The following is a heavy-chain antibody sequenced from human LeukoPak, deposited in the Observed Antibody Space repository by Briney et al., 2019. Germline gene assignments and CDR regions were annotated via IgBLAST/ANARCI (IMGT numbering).Heavy chain of an antibody. Sequence: SVKVSCKASGGTFSSYAISWVRQAPGQGLEWMGRIIPIFGTANYAQKFQGRVTITTDESTSTAYMELSSLRSEDTAVYYCARDSDVGAAWGFDYWGQGTLVTVSS. CDR1: GGTFSSYA. D-gene: IGHD1-26*01. J-gene: IGHJ4*02. CDR2: IIPIFGTA. CDR3: ARDSDVGAAWGFDY. V-gene: IGHV1-69*05.